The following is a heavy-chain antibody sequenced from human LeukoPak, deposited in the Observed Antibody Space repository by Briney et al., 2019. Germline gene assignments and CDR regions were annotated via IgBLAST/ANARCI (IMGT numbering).Heavy chain of an antibody. CDR2: INWDGGAT. J-gene: IGHJ4*02. CDR1: GFTFDDYG. D-gene: IGHD2-8*01. CDR3: ARDLSASWSNLGY. Sequence: GGSLRLSCRDFGFTFDDYGMSWVRQAPGKGLEWVSGINWDGGATFYADSVKSRFTISRDNGKNSLYLQMNSLRAEDTAMYYCARDLSASWSNLGYWGQGTMVTVSS. V-gene: IGHV3-20*04.